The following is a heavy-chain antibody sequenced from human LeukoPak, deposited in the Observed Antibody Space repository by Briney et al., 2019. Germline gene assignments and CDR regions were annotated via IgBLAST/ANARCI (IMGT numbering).Heavy chain of an antibody. CDR3: ARHRPGERRFDP. D-gene: IGHD3-16*01. CDR2: IYYSGSN. J-gene: IGHJ5*02. V-gene: IGHV4-59*01. CDR1: GCSISSYY. Sequence: SETLSLTCTVSGCSISSYYWRWIRQPPGKGLEWIGYIYYSGSNKYNPSLKSRGTISLGTSKKQFFLKLSSVAAADTAVYYCARHRPGERRFDPWGQGTLVTVSS.